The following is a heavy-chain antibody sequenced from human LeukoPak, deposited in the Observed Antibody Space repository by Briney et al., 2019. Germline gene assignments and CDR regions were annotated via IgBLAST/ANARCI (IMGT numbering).Heavy chain of an antibody. D-gene: IGHD2-2*01. CDR3: ARDLAVHLPAAIFYYYYGMDV. CDR1: GFTFSSYA. J-gene: IGHJ6*02. Sequence: GGSLRLSCAASGFTFSSYAMHWVRQAPGKGLEWVAVISYDGSNKYYADSVKGRFTISRDNSKNTLYLQMNSLRAEDTAVYYCARDLAVHLPAAIFYYYYGMDVWGQGTTVTVSS. CDR2: ISYDGSNK. V-gene: IGHV3-30-3*01.